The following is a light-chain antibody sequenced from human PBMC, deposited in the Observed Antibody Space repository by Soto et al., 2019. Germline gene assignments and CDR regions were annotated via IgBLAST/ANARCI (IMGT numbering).Light chain of an antibody. CDR2: KAS. CDR3: QHYNSYPWT. J-gene: IGKJ1*01. CDR1: KSISSW. Sequence: DIQMTQSPSTLSASVGDRVTITCRASKSISSWLAWYQQKPGKAPKLLIYKASSLESGVPSRYSGSGSGTKFNLTISSLQPDDFATYYCQHYNSYPWTFGQGTKVEIK. V-gene: IGKV1-5*03.